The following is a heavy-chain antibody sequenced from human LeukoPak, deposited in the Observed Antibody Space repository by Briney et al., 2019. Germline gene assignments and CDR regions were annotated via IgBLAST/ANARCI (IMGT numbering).Heavy chain of an antibody. D-gene: IGHD1-26*01. V-gene: IGHV1-69*06. CDR1: GGTFSSYA. J-gene: IGHJ4*02. CDR3: ARGRGFYIVGATALDY. CDR2: IIPIFGTA. Sequence: SVKVSCKASGGTFSSYAISWVRQAPGQGLEWMGGIIPIFGTANYAQKFQGRVTITADKSTSTAYMELSSLRSEDTAVYYCARGRGFYIVGATALDYWGQGTLVTVSS.